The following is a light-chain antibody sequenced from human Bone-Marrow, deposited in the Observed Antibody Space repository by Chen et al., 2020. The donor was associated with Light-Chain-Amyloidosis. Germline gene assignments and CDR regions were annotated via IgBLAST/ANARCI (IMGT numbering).Light chain of an antibody. J-gene: IGLJ3*02. CDR3: QVWDRSSDRPV. Sequence: SHVLTQPSSVSVALGQTATMACGGNNIGSTSVHWYQQTPGQAPLLVVYDDSDRPSGIPERLSGSNSGNTATLTISRVEAGDEADYYCQVWDRSSDRPVFGGGTKLTVL. CDR1: NIGSTS. CDR2: DDS. V-gene: IGLV3-21*02.